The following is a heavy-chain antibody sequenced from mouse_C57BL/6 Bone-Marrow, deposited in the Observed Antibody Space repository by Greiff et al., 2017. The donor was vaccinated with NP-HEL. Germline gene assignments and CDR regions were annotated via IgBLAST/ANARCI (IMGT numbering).Heavy chain of an antibody. Sequence: EVKVVESGGGLVKPGGSLKLSCAASGFTFSDYGMHWVRQAPEKGLEWVAYISSGSSTIYYADTVKGRFTISRDNAKNTLFLQMTSLRSEDTAMYYCARRSNYVSWYFDVWGTGTTVTVSS. D-gene: IGHD2-5*01. CDR3: ARRSNYVSWYFDV. CDR1: GFTFSDYG. V-gene: IGHV5-17*01. J-gene: IGHJ1*03. CDR2: ISSGSSTI.